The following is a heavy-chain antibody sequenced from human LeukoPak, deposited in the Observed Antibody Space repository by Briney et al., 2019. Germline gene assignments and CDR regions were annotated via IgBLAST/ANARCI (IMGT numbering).Heavy chain of an antibody. CDR2: IIPIFGTA. V-gene: IGHV1-69*06. CDR3: ARSGRIVGATGAFDI. Sequence: ASVKVSCKASGGTFSSYAISWVRQAPGQGLEWMGGIIPIFGTANYAQKFQGRVTITADKSTSTAYMELSSLRSEDTAMYYCARSGRIVGATGAFDIWGQGTMVTVSS. CDR1: GGTFSSYA. J-gene: IGHJ3*02. D-gene: IGHD1-26*01.